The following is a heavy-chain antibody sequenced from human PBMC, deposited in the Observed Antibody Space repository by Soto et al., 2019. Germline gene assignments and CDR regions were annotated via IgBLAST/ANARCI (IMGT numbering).Heavy chain of an antibody. V-gene: IGHV4-30-4*07. J-gene: IGHJ6*02. D-gene: IGHD2-21*02. CDR2: IYYSEST. Sequence: SETLSLTCAVSGGSISSGGYSWSWIRQPPGKGLEWIGYIYYSESTYYNPSLKSRVTISIDTSKNQFSLKLNSVTAADTAVYYCARDLWGYCGTDCYPLDVWGQGTTVTVSS. CDR3: ARDLWGYCGTDCYPLDV. CDR1: GGSISSGGYS.